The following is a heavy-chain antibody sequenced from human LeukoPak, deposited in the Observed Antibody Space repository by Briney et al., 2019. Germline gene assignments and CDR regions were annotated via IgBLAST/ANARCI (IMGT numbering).Heavy chain of an antibody. CDR2: IYSSGST. Sequence: SETLSLTCSVFGDSISNYYWSWIRQSAGKGLEWIGRIYSSGSTDYNPSLKSRVSMSVDTSKNEFSLKLSSVTAADTAVYYCARRRGYYYGSGSYPFDYWGQGTLVTVSS. J-gene: IGHJ4*02. CDR1: GDSISNYY. V-gene: IGHV4-4*07. D-gene: IGHD3-10*01. CDR3: ARRRGYYYGSGSYPFDY.